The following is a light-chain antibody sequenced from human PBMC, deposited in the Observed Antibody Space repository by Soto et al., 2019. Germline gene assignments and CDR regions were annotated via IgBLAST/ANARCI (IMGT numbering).Light chain of an antibody. J-gene: IGKJ1*01. CDR1: QRFXSN. V-gene: IGKV3-15*01. CDR3: HQYQGGTWT. CDR2: CAS. Sequence: IVLTQCPGTLSLSPGESATLSCRASQRFXSNLVWYQEKPGQAPRILXACASTMATGSPARLSGSGSVTEFTLTITGLQSEDSSIYYCHQYQGGTWTFGQGTKVDIK.